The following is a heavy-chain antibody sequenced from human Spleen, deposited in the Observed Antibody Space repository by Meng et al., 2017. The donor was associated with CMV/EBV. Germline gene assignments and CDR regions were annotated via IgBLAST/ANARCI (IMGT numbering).Heavy chain of an antibody. CDR1: GYTFTSYG. D-gene: IGHD3-9*01. CDR3: ARKGYDALTGYYSFDY. J-gene: IGHJ4*02. V-gene: IGHV1-18*01. CDR2: ISAYNGNT. Sequence: ASVKVSCKASGYTFTSYGISWVRQAPGQGLEWMGWISAYNGNTNYAQKPQGRVTMTTDTSTSTAYMELRSLRSDETAVYFCARKGYDALTGYYSFDYWGQGTLVTVSS.